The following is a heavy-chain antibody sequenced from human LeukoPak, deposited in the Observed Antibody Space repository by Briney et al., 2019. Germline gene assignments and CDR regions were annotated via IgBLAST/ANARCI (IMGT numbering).Heavy chain of an antibody. CDR1: GYSFTDKY. D-gene: IGHD3-22*01. CDR3: ARVLSPYYYDSSGYHKVGTYFDY. J-gene: IGHJ4*02. V-gene: IGHV1-2*02. CDR2: INPNSGGT. Sequence: ASVKVSCKASGYSFTDKYMHWVRQAPGQGLEWMGWINPNSGGTNYAQKFQGRVTMTRDTSISTAYMELSRLRSDDTAVYYCARVLSPYYYDSSGYHKVGTYFDYWGQGTLVTVSS.